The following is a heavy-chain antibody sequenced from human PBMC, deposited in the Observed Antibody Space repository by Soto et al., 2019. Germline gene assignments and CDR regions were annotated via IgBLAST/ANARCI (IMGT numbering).Heavy chain of an antibody. D-gene: IGHD3-3*01. CDR2: ISYDGSNK. CDR1: GFTFSSYG. J-gene: IGHJ4*02. V-gene: IGHV3-30*18. CDR3: AKEGRFLEWSFYFDY. Sequence: GGSLRLSCAASGFTFSSYGMHWVRQAPGKGLEWVAVISYDGSNKYYADSVKGRFTISRDNSKNTLYLQMNSLRAEDTAVYYCAKEGRFLEWSFYFDYWGQGT.